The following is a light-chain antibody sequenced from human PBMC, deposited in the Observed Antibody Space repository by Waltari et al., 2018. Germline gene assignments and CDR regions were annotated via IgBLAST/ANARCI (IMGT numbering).Light chain of an antibody. CDR3: QQFNDWPLT. Sequence: EILMTQSPDTLSVSPGERATLSCRASQSISDNLAWYQQKPGQAPRLLIYDSSTRATGSPARISGSGSGTELTLTISSLQSEDFAVYYCQQFNDWPLTFGGGTKVEIK. CDR2: DSS. J-gene: IGKJ4*01. V-gene: IGKV3-15*01. CDR1: QSISDN.